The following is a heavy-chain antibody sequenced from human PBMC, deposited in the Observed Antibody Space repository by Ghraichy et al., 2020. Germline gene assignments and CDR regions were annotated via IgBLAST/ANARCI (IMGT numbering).Heavy chain of an antibody. V-gene: IGHV4-34*01. J-gene: IGHJ6*01. D-gene: IGHD1-1*01. Sequence: SETLSLTCAVYGGSFSGYYCSWIRLPPGPGLGWIGDINHSGSTNYNPSLKSLVTISVNTSKNQFFLMLSSVTAADTAVYYCSRFPLGHWHGWVYYGMDVGGQGTTVTVSS. CDR2: INHSGST. CDR3: SRFPLGHWHGWVYYGMDV. CDR1: GGSFSGYY.